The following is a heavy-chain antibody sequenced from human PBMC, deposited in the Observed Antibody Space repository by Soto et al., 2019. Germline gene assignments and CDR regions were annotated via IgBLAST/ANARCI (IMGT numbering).Heavy chain of an antibody. CDR2: SIPVLGVA. CDR1: GGTFTSYT. V-gene: IGHV1-69*02. Sequence: QVQLVQSGAEVKKPGSSLKISCTTSGGTFTSYTISWLRQAPGQGPEWMGRSIPVLGVANSAQKFQDRVTITAETSTKPAYMELVGLTSDDTAMYYCASDITIEAAATFDTWGQGTLVSVSS. CDR3: ASDITIEAAATFDT. D-gene: IGHD6-13*01. J-gene: IGHJ4*02.